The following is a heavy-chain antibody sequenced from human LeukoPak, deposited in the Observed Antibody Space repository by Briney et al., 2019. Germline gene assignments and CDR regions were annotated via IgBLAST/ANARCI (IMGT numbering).Heavy chain of an antibody. D-gene: IGHD3-10*01. J-gene: IGHJ5*02. CDR3: AKMVRGVTNWFDP. V-gene: IGHV3-33*06. CDR1: GFTFSSYG. CDR2: IWYDGSNK. Sequence: GGSLRLSCAASGFTFSSYGMHWVRQAPGKGLEWVAVIWYDGSNKYYADSVKGRFTISRDNSKNTLYLQMNSLRAEDTAVYYCAKMVRGVTNWFDPWGQGTLVTVSS.